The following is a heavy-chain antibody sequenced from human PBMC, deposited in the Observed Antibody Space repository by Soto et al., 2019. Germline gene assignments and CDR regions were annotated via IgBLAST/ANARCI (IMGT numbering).Heavy chain of an antibody. J-gene: IGHJ5*02. CDR1: GGTFSSYT. V-gene: IGHV1-69*02. Sequence: GASVKVSCKASGGTFSSYTISWGRQAPGQGLEWMGRIIPILGIANYAQKFQGRVTITADKSTSTAYMELSSLGSEDTAVYYCARSPQSGGRVNYDFWSGYFGAGVGKTREGGGFDPWGQGTLVTVSS. CDR3: ARSPQSGGRVNYDFWSGYFGAGVGKTREGGGFDP. CDR2: IIPILGIA. D-gene: IGHD3-3*01.